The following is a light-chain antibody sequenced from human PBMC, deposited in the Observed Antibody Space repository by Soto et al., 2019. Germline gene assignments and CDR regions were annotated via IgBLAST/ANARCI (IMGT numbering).Light chain of an antibody. J-gene: IGKJ5*01. CDR1: QSVSSY. CDR3: QHYNKWPPIT. V-gene: IGKV3D-15*01. CDR2: GAS. Sequence: EIVMTQSPATLSVSPGERATLSCRASQSVSSYLAWYQHKPGQAPRLLIYGASTRATGIPARFSGSGSGTQFTLTISRLQSEDFAVDYCQHYNKWPPITFGQGTRLEIK.